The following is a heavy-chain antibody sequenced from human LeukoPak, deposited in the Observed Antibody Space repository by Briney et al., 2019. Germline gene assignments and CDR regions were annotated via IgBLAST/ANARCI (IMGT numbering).Heavy chain of an antibody. CDR2: IYYSGST. CDR3: ARGGDILTGYYRFDY. Sequence: SETLSLTCTVSGGSINSYYWSWIRQPPGKGLEWIGYIYYSGSTNYNPSLKSRVTISVDTSKNQFSLRLSSVTAADTAVYYCARGGDILTGYYRFDYWGQGTLVTVSS. CDR1: GGSINSYY. D-gene: IGHD3-9*01. V-gene: IGHV4-59*08. J-gene: IGHJ4*02.